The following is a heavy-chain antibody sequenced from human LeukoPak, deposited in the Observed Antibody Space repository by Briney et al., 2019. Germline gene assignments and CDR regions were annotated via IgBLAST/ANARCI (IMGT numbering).Heavy chain of an antibody. CDR2: ISWNSGSI. D-gene: IGHD3-22*01. J-gene: IGHJ3*02. CDR3: AKVRGDYYESDAFDI. V-gene: IGHV3-9*01. Sequence: PGGSLRLSCAASGFTFDDYAMHWVRQAPGKGLEWVSGISWNSGSIGYADSVKGRFTISRDNAKNSLYLQMNSLRAEDTALYYCAKVRGDYYESDAFDIWGQGTMVTVSS. CDR1: GFTFDDYA.